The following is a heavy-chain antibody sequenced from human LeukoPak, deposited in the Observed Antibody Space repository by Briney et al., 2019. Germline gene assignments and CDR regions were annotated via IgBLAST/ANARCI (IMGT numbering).Heavy chain of an antibody. CDR1: GGSISSYY. J-gene: IGHJ5*02. Sequence: KPSETLSLTCTVSGGSISSYYWSWIRQPPGKGLEWIGYIYYSGSTNYNPSLKSRVTISVDTSKNQFSLKLSSVTAADTAVYYCARETLTTSRWFDPWGQGTLVTVSS. CDR3: ARETLTTSRWFDP. CDR2: IYYSGST. V-gene: IGHV4-59*12. D-gene: IGHD4-17*01.